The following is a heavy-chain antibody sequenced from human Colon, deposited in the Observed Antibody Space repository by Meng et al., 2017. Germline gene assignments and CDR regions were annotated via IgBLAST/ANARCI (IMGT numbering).Heavy chain of an antibody. D-gene: IGHD3-22*01. CDR2: IYPGDSDT. V-gene: IGHV5-51*01. CDR1: AYSFTNYW. Sequence: GESLKISCQGSAYSFTNYWIGWVRQLPGKGLEWMGVIYPGDSDTSYSPSFQGQVTISVDKSINTASLQWNSLRASDTAMYYCATWEDYGSGYLYFQHWGQGTVVTVSS. J-gene: IGHJ1*01. CDR3: ATWEDYGSGYLYFQH.